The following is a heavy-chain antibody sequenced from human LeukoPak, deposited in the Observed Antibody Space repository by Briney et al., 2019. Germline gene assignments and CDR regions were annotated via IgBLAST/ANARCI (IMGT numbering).Heavy chain of an antibody. CDR3: ASQSGYYSWFGP. Sequence: SETLSLTCTVSGGSISSSTYYWGWIRQPPGKGLEWVGSIYYSGSTYYNPSLKSRVTISVDTSKNQFSLKLSSVTAADTAVYYCASQSGYYSWFGPWGQGTLVTVSS. D-gene: IGHD3-3*01. V-gene: IGHV4-39*01. CDR2: IYYSGST. CDR1: GGSISSSTYY. J-gene: IGHJ5*02.